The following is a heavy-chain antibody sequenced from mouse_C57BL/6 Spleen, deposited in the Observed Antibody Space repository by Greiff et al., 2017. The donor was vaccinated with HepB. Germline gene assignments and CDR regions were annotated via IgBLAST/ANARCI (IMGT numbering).Heavy chain of an antibody. J-gene: IGHJ2*01. CDR3: ANLWSYFDY. Sequence: EVQLQQSGPELVKPGASVKISCKASGYTFTDYYMNWVKQSHGKSLEWIGDINPNNGGTSYNQKFKGKATLTVDKSSSTAYMELRSLTSEDSAVYYCANLWSYFDYWGQGTTLTVSS. V-gene: IGHV1-26*01. CDR2: INPNNGGT. D-gene: IGHD1-1*02. CDR1: GYTFTDYY.